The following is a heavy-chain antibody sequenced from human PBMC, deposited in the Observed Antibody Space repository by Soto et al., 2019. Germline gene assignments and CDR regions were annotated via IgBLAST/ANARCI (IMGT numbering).Heavy chain of an antibody. V-gene: IGHV3-7*03. CDR2: INQDVSET. Sequence: PWGSLRLSCVASEFTFNNFWMTCVRQAPWKGLECVANINQDVSETYYVNSVKGRFTISRDNDKNSLYLQMNSMRAEDTAIYYCAKGGPYYYYCMDVWGQGTTVTVSS. J-gene: IGHJ6*01. CDR3: AKGGPYYYYCMDV. D-gene: IGHD2-15*01. CDR1: EFTFNNFW.